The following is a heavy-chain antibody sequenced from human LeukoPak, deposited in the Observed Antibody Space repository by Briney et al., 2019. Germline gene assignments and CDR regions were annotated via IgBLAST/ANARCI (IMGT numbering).Heavy chain of an antibody. Sequence: PGGSLRLSCAASGFTFSSYGMHWVRQAPGKGLEWVAVIWYDGSNKYYADSVKGRFTISRDNSKNTLYLRMNSLRAEDTAVYYCARDRWVYSSSSGLAYWGQGTLVTVSS. CDR2: IWYDGSNK. J-gene: IGHJ4*02. CDR1: GFTFSSYG. V-gene: IGHV3-33*08. CDR3: ARDRWVYSSSSGLAY. D-gene: IGHD6-6*01.